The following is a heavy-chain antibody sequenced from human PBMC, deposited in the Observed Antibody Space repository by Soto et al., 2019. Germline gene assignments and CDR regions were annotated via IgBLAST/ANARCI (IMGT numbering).Heavy chain of an antibody. CDR3: ARTNILTGYQPGHFDY. Sequence: PSETLSLTCTVSGGSISSYYWSRIRQPPGKGLEWIGYIYYSGSTNYNPSLKSRVTISVDTSKNQFSLKLSSVTAADTAVYYCARTNILTGYQPGHFDYWGQGTLVTVSS. CDR2: IYYSGST. V-gene: IGHV4-59*08. J-gene: IGHJ4*02. CDR1: GGSISSYY. D-gene: IGHD3-9*01.